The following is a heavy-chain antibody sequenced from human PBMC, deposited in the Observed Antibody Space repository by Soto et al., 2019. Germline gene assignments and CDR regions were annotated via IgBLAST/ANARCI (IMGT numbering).Heavy chain of an antibody. D-gene: IGHD6-19*01. CDR1: GGSISSSSYY. J-gene: IGHJ6*02. CDR2: IYYSGST. V-gene: IGHV4-39*01. Sequence: ETLSLTCTVSGGSISSSSYYWGWIRQPPGKGLEWIGSIYYSGSTYYNPSLKSRVTISVDTSKNQFSLKLSSVTAADTAVYYCARAVAVAGTYYYYYGMDVWGQGTTVTVSS. CDR3: ARAVAVAGTYYYYYGMDV.